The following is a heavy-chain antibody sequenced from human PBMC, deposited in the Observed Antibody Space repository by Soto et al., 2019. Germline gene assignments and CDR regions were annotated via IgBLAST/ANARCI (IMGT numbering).Heavy chain of an antibody. CDR3: AREYSNSPEAFDY. V-gene: IGHV4-61*01. CDR1: GGSVNSDYYY. D-gene: IGHD6-6*01. CDR2: IYYTGST. J-gene: IGHJ4*02. Sequence: SETLSLTCTVSGGSVNSDYYYWSWIRQPPGKGLEWIGYIYYTGSTNYNPSLESRVTITLDTSRSQFSLKLSSVTAADTAVFYCAREYSNSPEAFDYWGQGALVTVSS.